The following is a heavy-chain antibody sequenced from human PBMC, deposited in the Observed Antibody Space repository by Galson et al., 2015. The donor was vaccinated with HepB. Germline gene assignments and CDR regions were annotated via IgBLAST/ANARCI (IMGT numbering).Heavy chain of an antibody. J-gene: IGHJ2*01. Sequence: SLRLSCAASGFTFSSYEMNWVRQAPGKGLEWVAVIWHDGSDEFYADSVKGRFTISRDNSKNTLNLQMNSLRAEDTAVYYCARGRGNSQYFDLWGRGTVVTVSS. CDR1: GFTFSSYE. CDR2: IWHDGSDE. V-gene: IGHV3-33*08. D-gene: IGHD4-23*01. CDR3: ARGRGNSQYFDL.